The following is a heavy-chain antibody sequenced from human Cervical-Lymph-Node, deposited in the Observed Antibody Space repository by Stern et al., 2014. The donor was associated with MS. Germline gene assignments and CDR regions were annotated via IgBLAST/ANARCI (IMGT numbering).Heavy chain of an antibody. J-gene: IGHJ5*02. CDR2: TYPGNSDT. V-gene: IGHV5-51*03. Sequence: VQLVQSGAEVKKPGESLKISCKGSEYNFNTHWIAWVRQMPGKGLEWLGNTYPGNSDTRYNPSLQGQVSISADKSITTAYLHFSSLKASDSAMYFCARHGGPNWNHEAHNWFDPWGQGTLVTVSS. CDR1: EYNFNTHW. D-gene: IGHD1-14*01. CDR3: ARHGGPNWNHEAHNWFDP.